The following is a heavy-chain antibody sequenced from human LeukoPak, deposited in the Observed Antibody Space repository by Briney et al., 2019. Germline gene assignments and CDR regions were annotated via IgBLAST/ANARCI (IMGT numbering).Heavy chain of an antibody. CDR1: GDSFNSYY. Sequence: SETLSLTCTVSGDSFNSYYWNWIRQPPGKGPEWIGDIHHSGSTNNNPSLRSRLTMSVDTSRNQFSLNLSSVTAADTAVYYCARWPLFDYGGQGNMVTVSS. CDR2: IHHSGST. CDR3: ARWPLFDY. J-gene: IGHJ4*02. V-gene: IGHV4-59*01.